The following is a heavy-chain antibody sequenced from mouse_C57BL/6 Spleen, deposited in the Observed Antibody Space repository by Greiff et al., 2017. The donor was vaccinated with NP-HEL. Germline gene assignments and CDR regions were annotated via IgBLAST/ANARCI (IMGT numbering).Heavy chain of an antibody. J-gene: IGHJ3*01. CDR3: ASYYDGYYVAY. CDR2: IYPGDGDT. V-gene: IGHV1-82*01. D-gene: IGHD2-3*01. CDR1: GYAFSSSW. Sequence: QVQLQQSGPELVKPGASVKISCKASGYAFSSSWMNWVKQRPGKGLEWIGRIYPGDGDTNYNGKFKGKATLTADKSSSTAYMQLSSLTSEDSAVYFCASYYDGYYVAYWGQGTLVTVSA.